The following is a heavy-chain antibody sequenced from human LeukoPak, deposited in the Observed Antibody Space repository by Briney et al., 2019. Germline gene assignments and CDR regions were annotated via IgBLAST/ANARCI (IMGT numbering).Heavy chain of an antibody. V-gene: IGHV3-7*01. D-gene: IGHD3-3*01. CDR1: GFTFSDYY. Sequence: GGSLRLSCAASGFTFSDYYMSWVRQAPGKGLEGVANIDQDGGETNYVDSVKGRFTISRHNAKNSLYLQMNSLRVEDTAVYYCLAEHYHFWSGSNWGQGTLVTVSS. CDR2: IDQDGGET. CDR3: LAEHYHFWSGSN. J-gene: IGHJ4*02.